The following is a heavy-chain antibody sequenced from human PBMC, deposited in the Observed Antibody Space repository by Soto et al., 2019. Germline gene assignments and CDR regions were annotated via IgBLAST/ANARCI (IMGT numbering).Heavy chain of an antibody. V-gene: IGHV4-31*03. CDR1: GGSISSGGYY. CDR3: ARGVTMVRGVIHTPYCDY. Sequence: QVQLQESGPGLVKPSQTLSLTCTVSGGSISSGGYYWSWIRQHPGKGLEWIGSIYYSGSTYYNPTVKTRFTRSVDTAKNQSPLKLSSVTAADTAVYYCARGVTMVRGVIHTPYCDYWGQGTLVTVSS. CDR2: IYYSGST. J-gene: IGHJ4*02. D-gene: IGHD3-10*01.